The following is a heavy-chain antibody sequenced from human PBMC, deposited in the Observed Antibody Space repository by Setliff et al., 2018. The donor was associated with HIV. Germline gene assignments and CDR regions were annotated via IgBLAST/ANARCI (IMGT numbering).Heavy chain of an antibody. J-gene: IGHJ3*01. CDR3: ARQDHSSVNTGSLYAFDV. CDR1: GYTFTAYY. CDR2: IETSSGGT. D-gene: IGHD2-8*02. Sequence: ASVKVSCKASGYTFTAYYIHWVRQAPGHELQLMGRIETSSGGTNYIQKFQGRVTITRDTSIYTVYMELTGLTSDDTAVYYCARQDHSSVNTGSLYAFDVWGQGTMVTVSS. V-gene: IGHV1-2*06.